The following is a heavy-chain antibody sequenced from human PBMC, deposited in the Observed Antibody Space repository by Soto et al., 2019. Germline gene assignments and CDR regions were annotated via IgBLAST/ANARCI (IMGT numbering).Heavy chain of an antibody. V-gene: IGHV3-53*01. CDR1: GFSVSSFY. Sequence: PGGSLRLSCAASGFSVSSFYMSWVRQAPGKGPAWVSGLSSGVATSYADSVKDRFTISRDRSKNTLSLQMNSLRVEDTAIYYCARAGYSSSLAYWGQGTLVTVSS. CDR3: ARAGYSSSLAY. CDR2: LSSGVAT. D-gene: IGHD6-6*01. J-gene: IGHJ4*02.